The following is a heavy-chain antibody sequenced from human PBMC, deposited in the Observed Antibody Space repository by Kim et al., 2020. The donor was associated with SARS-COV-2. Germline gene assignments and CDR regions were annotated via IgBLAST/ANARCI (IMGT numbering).Heavy chain of an antibody. CDR3: AIRYSTYYFDY. V-gene: IGHV3-23*01. CDR2: ISSSGANT. D-gene: IGHD6-13*01. CDR1: GFTFSSYV. Sequence: GGSLRLSCAASGFTFSSYVMSWVRQAPGKGLEWVSTISSSGANTYYADSVRGRFTISRDNSKNTLHLQMNSLRAEDTAVYYCAIRYSTYYFDYWGQGTRV. J-gene: IGHJ4*02.